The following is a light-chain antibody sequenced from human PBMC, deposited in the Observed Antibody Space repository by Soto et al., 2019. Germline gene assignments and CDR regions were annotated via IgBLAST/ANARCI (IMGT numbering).Light chain of an antibody. CDR3: QQRISWPQT. J-gene: IGKJ1*01. CDR2: DAS. CDR1: QSVGTY. V-gene: IGKV3-11*01. Sequence: EIVLTQSPATLSLSPGERATLSCGASQSVGTYLAWYQQKPGQAPRLLIYDASNRATGIPARFSGSGSGTDFTLTISSLEPEDFAVYYCQQRISWPQTFGQGTKVEIK.